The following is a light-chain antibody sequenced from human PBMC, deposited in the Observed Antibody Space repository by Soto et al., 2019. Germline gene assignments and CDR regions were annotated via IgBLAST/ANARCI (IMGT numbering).Light chain of an antibody. CDR2: GAS. J-gene: IGKJ2*01. CDR1: QSVSSSY. V-gene: IGKV3-20*01. Sequence: EIVLTQSPGTLSLSPGERATLSCRASQSVSSSYLAWYQQKPGQAPRLLIYGASSRATGIPDRFSCSGSGTDFTLTISRLEPEDFAVYYCQQYGSSPYTFGQGTKLDIK. CDR3: QQYGSSPYT.